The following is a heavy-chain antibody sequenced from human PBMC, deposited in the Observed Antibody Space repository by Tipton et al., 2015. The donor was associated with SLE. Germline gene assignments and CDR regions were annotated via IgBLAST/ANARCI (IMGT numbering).Heavy chain of an antibody. J-gene: IGHJ3*02. CDR2: IYYSGST. CDR3: AREDYGEYDDAFDI. V-gene: IGHV4-59*01. D-gene: IGHD4-17*01. CDR1: GGSISSYY. Sequence: GLVKPSETLSLTCTASGGSISSYYWSWIRQPPGKGLEWIGYIYYSGSTNYNPSLKSRVTISVDTSKNQFSLKLSSVTAADTAVYYCAREDYGEYDDAFDIWGQGTMVTVSS.